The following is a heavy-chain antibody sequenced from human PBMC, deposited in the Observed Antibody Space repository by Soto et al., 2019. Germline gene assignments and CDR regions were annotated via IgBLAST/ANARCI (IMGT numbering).Heavy chain of an antibody. J-gene: IGHJ4*02. CDR1: GGTFSTYA. CDR2: IMPIYGTA. CDR3: ARSGGLDRDFNY. Sequence: SVSVSCKASGGTFSTYAISWVRQAPGQGLEWMGGIMPIYGTANYAQKFQGRVTMTADESTTTVYMGLSSLRSDDTAVYYCARSGGLDRDFNYWGQGSLVTVSS. V-gene: IGHV1-69*13. D-gene: IGHD2-15*01.